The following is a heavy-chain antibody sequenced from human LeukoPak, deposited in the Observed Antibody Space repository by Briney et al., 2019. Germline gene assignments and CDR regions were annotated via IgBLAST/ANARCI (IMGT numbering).Heavy chain of an antibody. J-gene: IGHJ4*02. V-gene: IGHV4-31*03. CDR1: GDSISRGGYC. Sequence: PSETLSLTCTVSGDSISRGGYCWSWIRQHPGKGLEWIGYIYYSVSSYYNPSFMSRLTISVDTSKNQFSLKLSSVTAADTAVYYCARGNSSGFRWGQGTLVTVSS. D-gene: IGHD3-22*01. CDR3: ARGNSSGFR. CDR2: IYYSVSS.